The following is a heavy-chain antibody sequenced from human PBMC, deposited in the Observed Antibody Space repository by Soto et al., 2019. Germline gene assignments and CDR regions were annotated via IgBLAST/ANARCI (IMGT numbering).Heavy chain of an antibody. CDR2: ITGSGDST. CDR1: GFTFSSYA. CDR3: ATVFVFTISEGFDS. J-gene: IGHJ4*02. D-gene: IGHD3-3*01. V-gene: IGHV3-23*01. Sequence: EVQLLESGGGLVQPGGSLRLSCAASGFTFSSYAMSWVRQAPGKGLEWVSAITGSGDSTYYADSVKGRFTVSRDNSKNTQYLQMNSLRAEDTAVYYCATVFVFTISEGFDSWGLGTLVTVPS.